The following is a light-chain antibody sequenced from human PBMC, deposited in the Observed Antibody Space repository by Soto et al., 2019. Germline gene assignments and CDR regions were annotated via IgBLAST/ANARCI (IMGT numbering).Light chain of an antibody. Sequence: DIQMTQSPSTLSASVGDRVTITCRASQSISIWLAWYQQKPGKAPKLLIYDASSLESGVPPRFSGSGSGTEFTLPISSLQPDDFATYYCQQYNSYPYTFGQGTKLEIK. J-gene: IGKJ2*01. V-gene: IGKV1-5*01. CDR2: DAS. CDR3: QQYNSYPYT. CDR1: QSISIW.